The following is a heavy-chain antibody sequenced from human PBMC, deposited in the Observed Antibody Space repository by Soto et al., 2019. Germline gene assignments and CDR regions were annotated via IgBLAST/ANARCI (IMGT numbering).Heavy chain of an antibody. Sequence: VTVSSTNSGETFNDSSLHWVRPAPGQGLEWMGWINLNSGDTNYAQKFQGRVTMTRDTSIITAYMELSRLKSDDTAVYYCARDLGGYDLYGPDTWGQGSLVTVSS. CDR3: ARDLGGYDLYGPDT. D-gene: IGHD5-12*01. CDR2: INLNSGDT. CDR1: GETFNDSS. V-gene: IGHV1-2*02. J-gene: IGHJ5*02.